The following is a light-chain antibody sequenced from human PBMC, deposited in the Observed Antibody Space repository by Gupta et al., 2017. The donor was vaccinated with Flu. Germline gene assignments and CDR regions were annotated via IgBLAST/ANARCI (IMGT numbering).Light chain of an antibody. V-gene: IGLV2-14*01. J-gene: IGLJ3*02. Sequence: SITISCTGTSSDVGGYNYVSWYQHHPGKAPKLIIYEVSNRPSGVSNRFSGSKSGNTASLTISGLQAEDEADYYCSAYTNIDTRVFGGGTKLTVL. CDR1: SSDVGGYNY. CDR3: SAYTNIDTRV. CDR2: EVS.